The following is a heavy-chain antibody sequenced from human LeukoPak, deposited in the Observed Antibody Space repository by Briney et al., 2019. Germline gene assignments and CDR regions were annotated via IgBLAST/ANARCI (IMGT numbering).Heavy chain of an antibody. D-gene: IGHD2-21*01. CDR2: IHSDGTST. CDR1: GCTFTTYW. Sequence: HPGGSLRLYCAASGCTFTTYWMHWVRQVPGKGMVWVSRIHSDGTSTNYADSVKGRFTISRDNAKNTLYLQMNSLRVEDTAVYYCARGYSVRGDYWGQGTLVTVSS. V-gene: IGHV3-74*01. CDR3: ARGYSVRGDY. J-gene: IGHJ4*02.